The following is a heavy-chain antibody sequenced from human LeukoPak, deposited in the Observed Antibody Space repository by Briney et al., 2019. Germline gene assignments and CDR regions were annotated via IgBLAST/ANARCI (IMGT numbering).Heavy chain of an antibody. D-gene: IGHD3-3*01. CDR1: GGSFSGYY. V-gene: IGHV4-34*01. J-gene: IGHJ5*02. CDR3: ARYPRKSDRVNWLDP. Sequence: SETLSLTCAVYGGSFSGYYWSWIRQPPGKGLEWIGEINHSGSTNYNPSLKSRVTISVDTSKNQFSLKLSSVTAADTAVYYCARYPRKSDRVNWLDPWGQGTLVTVSS. CDR2: INHSGST.